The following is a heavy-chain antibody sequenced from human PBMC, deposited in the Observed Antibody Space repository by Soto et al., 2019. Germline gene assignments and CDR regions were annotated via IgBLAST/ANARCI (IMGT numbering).Heavy chain of an antibody. V-gene: IGHV1-18*01. D-gene: IGHD2-2*01. CDR1: GGTFSSYT. Sequence: ASVKVSCKASGGTFSSYTISWVRQAPGQGLEWMGWISAYNGNTNYAQKLQGRVTMTTDTSTSTAYMELRSLRSDDTAVYYCARDLGPAAIIDYPGYWGQGTLVTVSS. CDR2: ISAYNGNT. CDR3: ARDLGPAAIIDYPGY. J-gene: IGHJ4*02.